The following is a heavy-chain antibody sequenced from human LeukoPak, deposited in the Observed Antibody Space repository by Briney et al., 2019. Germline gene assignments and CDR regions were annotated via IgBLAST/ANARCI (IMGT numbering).Heavy chain of an antibody. D-gene: IGHD2/OR15-2a*01. CDR2: INSDGSWT. Sequence: HPGGSLRLTCAASGHYWMHWVRQAPGKGLVWVSHINSDGSWTSYADSVKGRFTISKDNAKNTVYLQMNNLRAEDTAVYYCVSFYETDWGRGTLVTVSS. J-gene: IGHJ4*02. V-gene: IGHV3-74*01. CDR3: VSFYETD. CDR1: GHYW.